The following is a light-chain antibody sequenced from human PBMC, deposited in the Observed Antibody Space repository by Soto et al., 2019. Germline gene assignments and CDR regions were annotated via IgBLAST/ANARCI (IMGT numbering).Light chain of an antibody. CDR3: QQTYTTPPT. Sequence: DIQMTQSPSSLSASVGDRVTITCRASQTISSYLNWYQQRPGKGPHLLIFATSSLQSGVPSRFSGSGSGTDFTLPISSLQPEDFATYYCQQTYTTPPTFGQGTKVEIK. J-gene: IGKJ1*01. V-gene: IGKV1-39*01. CDR1: QTISSY. CDR2: ATS.